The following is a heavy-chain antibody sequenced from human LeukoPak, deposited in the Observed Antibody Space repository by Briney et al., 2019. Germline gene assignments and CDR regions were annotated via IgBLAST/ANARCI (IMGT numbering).Heavy chain of an antibody. CDR3: ARDQGGWNFVRVYHYYYMDV. D-gene: IGHD3-10*02. Sequence: ASVKVSCKVSGYTLTELSMHWVRQAPGKGLEWMGGFDPEDGETIYAQKFQGRVSMTEDTSTDTAYMELSSLRSEDTAVYYCARDQGGWNFVRVYHYYYMDVWGKGTTVTISS. CDR2: FDPEDGET. CDR1: GYTLTELS. V-gene: IGHV1-24*01. J-gene: IGHJ6*03.